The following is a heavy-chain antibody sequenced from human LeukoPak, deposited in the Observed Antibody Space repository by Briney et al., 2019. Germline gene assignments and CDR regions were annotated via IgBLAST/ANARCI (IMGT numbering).Heavy chain of an antibody. D-gene: IGHD2-8*01. CDR1: GGSISTYY. Sequence: SETLSLTCTVSGGSISTYYWSWIRQPPGKGLEWVGYIYTSGSTNYNPSLESRVTISVDTSKNQFSLKLSSVTAADPAVYYCARLPRDCTNGVCYHRRVSVFDIWGQGTMVTVSS. CDR2: IYTSGST. CDR3: ARLPRDCTNGVCYHRRVSVFDI. V-gene: IGHV4-4*09. J-gene: IGHJ3*02.